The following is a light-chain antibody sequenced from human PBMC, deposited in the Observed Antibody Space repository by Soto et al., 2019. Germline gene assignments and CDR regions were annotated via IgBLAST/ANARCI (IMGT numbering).Light chain of an antibody. J-gene: IGKJ3*01. CDR2: DAS. CDR1: QSISSY. V-gene: IGKV3-11*01. CDR3: HQRSTWPFT. Sequence: EIVLTQSPATLSLSPGERATLSCRASQSISSYLAWYQQKPDQAPRLLIYDASNRATGIPARFSGSGSGTDFPPTISSLEHEDFAVYYCHQRSTWPFTFGPGTKVDIK.